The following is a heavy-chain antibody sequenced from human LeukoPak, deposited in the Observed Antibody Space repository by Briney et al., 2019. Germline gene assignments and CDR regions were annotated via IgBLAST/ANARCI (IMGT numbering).Heavy chain of an antibody. CDR1: GFTFSSYA. J-gene: IGHJ6*03. D-gene: IGHD3-3*01. V-gene: IGHV3-23*01. CDR3: AKEADRSDYDFWSGPSPTRYMDV. Sequence: GGSLRLSCAASGFTFSSYAMSWVRQAPGKGLEWVSAISGSGGSTYYADSVKGRFTISRDNSKNTLYLQMNSLRADDTAVYYCAKEADRSDYDFWSGPSPTRYMDVWGKGTTVTVSS. CDR2: ISGSGGST.